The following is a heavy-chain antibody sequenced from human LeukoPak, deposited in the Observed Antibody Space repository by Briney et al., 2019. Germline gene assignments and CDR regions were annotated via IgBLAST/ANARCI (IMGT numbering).Heavy chain of an antibody. Sequence: GGSLRLSCAASGFTFSSYAMHWVRQAPGKGLEWVAVISYDGSNKYYADSVNGRFTVSKDNSRDTLYLQMRSLRADDTAIYYCVKGLVAGNQYFDSWGQGTLVTVSS. J-gene: IGHJ4*02. CDR3: VKGLVAGNQYFDS. CDR2: ISYDGSNK. D-gene: IGHD2-15*01. CDR1: GFTFSSYA. V-gene: IGHV3-30-3*01.